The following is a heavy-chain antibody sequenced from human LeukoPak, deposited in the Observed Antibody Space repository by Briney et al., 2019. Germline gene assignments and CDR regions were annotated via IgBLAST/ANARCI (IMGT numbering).Heavy chain of an antibody. Sequence: GGSLRLSCAASGFTFSDYYMSWIRQAPGKGLEWVSYISSSGSTIYYADSVKGRFTISRDNAKNSLYLQMNSLRAEDTAVYYCARDGFRVEEFHSYGYILVWGQGTLVTVSS. CDR1: GFTFSDYY. V-gene: IGHV3-11*01. D-gene: IGHD5-18*01. J-gene: IGHJ4*02. CDR2: ISSSGSTI. CDR3: ARDGFRVEEFHSYGYILV.